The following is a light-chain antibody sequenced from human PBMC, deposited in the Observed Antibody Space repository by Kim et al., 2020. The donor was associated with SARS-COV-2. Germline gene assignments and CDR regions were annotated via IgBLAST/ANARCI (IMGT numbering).Light chain of an antibody. CDR2: GKN. J-gene: IGLJ2*01. V-gene: IGLV3-19*01. CDR1: SLRRYY. CDR3: NSRDSNGKVV. Sequence: SSELTQDPAVSVASGQTVRITCQGDSLRRYYASWYQQKPGQAPILVIYGKNNRPSGIPDRFSGSSSGNTASLTITGTQAGDEADYYCNSRDSNGKVVFGG.